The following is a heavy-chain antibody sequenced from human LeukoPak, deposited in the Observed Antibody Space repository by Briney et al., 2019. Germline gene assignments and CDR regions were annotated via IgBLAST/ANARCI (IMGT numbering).Heavy chain of an antibody. CDR3: AKDRLYTVTPSIDY. CDR1: GFTFDDYA. CDR2: ISWNSGSI. Sequence: GRSLRLSCAASGFTFDDYAMHWVRQAPGKGLEWVSGISWNSGSIGYADSVKGRFTISRDNAKNSLYLQMNSLRAEDTALYYCAKDRLYTVTPSIDYWGQGTLVTVSS. D-gene: IGHD4-17*01. V-gene: IGHV3-9*01. J-gene: IGHJ4*02.